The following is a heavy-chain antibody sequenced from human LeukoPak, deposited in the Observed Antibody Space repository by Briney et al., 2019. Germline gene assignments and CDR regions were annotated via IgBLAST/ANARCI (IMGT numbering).Heavy chain of an antibody. CDR2: IYYSGST. J-gene: IGHJ3*02. Sequence: PSETLSLTCTVSGGSISSYYWSWIRQPPGKGLEWIGYIYYSGSTNYNPSLKSRVTISVDTSKNQFSLKLSSVTAADTAVYYCARVGGSGDWVDAFDIWGQGTMVTVSS. CDR1: GGSISSYY. CDR3: ARVGGSGDWVDAFDI. D-gene: IGHD2-21*01. V-gene: IGHV4-59*01.